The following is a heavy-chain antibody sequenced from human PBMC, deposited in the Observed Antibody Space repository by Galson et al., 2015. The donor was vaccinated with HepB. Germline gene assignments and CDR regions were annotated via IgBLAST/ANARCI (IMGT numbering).Heavy chain of an antibody. V-gene: IGHV3-30*04. Sequence: SLRLSCAASGFTFSSYAMHWVRQAPGKGLEWVAVISYDGSNKYYADSVKGRFTISRDNSKNTLYLQMNSLRAEDTAVYYCARELGGWELLANAFDIWGQGTMVTVSS. J-gene: IGHJ3*02. CDR2: ISYDGSNK. CDR3: ARELGGWELLANAFDI. CDR1: GFTFSSYA. D-gene: IGHD1-26*01.